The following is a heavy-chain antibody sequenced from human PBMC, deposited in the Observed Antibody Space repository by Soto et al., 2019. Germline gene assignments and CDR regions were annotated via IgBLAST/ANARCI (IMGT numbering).Heavy chain of an antibody. CDR2: IVVGSGNT. CDR1: GFTFTSSA. J-gene: IGHJ6*02. CDR3: AVLELRYYYYYGMDV. V-gene: IGHV1-58*01. D-gene: IGHD1-7*01. Sequence: SVKVSCKASGFTFTSSAVQSVRQARGQRLEWIGWIVVGSGNTNYAQKFQERVTITRDMSTSTAYMELSSLRSEDTAVYYCAVLELRYYYYYGMDVWGQGTTVTVSS.